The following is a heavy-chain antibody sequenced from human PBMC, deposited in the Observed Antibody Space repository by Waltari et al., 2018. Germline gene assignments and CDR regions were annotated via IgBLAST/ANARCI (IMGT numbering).Heavy chain of an antibody. J-gene: IGHJ6*02. V-gene: IGHV3-48*01. CDR3: ARDSSSLYYYYYYGMDV. CDR2: ISSSSSTI. CDR1: GFTFSSYS. D-gene: IGHD6-6*01. Sequence: EVQLVESGGGLVQPGGSLRLSCAASGFTFSSYSMNWVRQAPGKGLEWVSYISSSSSTIYYADSVKGRFTISRDNAKNSLYLQRNSLRAEDTAVYYCARDSSSLYYYYYYGMDVWGQGTTVTVSS.